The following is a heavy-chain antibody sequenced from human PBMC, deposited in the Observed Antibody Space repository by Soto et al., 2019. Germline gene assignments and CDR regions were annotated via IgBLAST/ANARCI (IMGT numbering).Heavy chain of an antibody. Sequence: PSETLSLTCAVSGGSISSSNWWSWVRQPPGKGLEWIGEIYHSGSTNYNPSLKSRVTISVDKSKNQFSLKLSSVTAADTAVYYCAREGSRQWLVGGEDYFDHWGQGTLVTVSS. J-gene: IGHJ4*02. D-gene: IGHD6-19*01. CDR2: IYHSGST. V-gene: IGHV4-4*02. CDR3: AREGSRQWLVGGEDYFDH. CDR1: GGSISSSNW.